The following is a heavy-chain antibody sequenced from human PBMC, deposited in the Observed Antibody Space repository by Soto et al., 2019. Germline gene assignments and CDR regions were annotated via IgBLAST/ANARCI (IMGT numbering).Heavy chain of an antibody. D-gene: IGHD3-16*01. Sequence: QVQLVQYGDEVRKPGSSVKVSCKASGYICVNYGIAWVRQARGQGLEWMGWISPYSGNTHYGSKVQGRLTMTTDTSESTAHMDVGSLTSDDTAVYYCAMVDNYVTPTPQDVWGQGTTVTVSS. CDR3: AMVDNYVTPTPQDV. V-gene: IGHV1-18*01. CDR1: GYICVNYG. J-gene: IGHJ6*02. CDR2: ISPYSGNT.